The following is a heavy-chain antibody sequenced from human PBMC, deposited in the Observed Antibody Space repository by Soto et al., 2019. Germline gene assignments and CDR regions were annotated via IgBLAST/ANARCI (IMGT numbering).Heavy chain of an antibody. D-gene: IGHD2-2*01. V-gene: IGHV3-9*01. Sequence: EVQLVESGGGLVQPGRSLKLSCAASGFSFDDYAMHWVRQAPGKGLEWVSGISWNRGDIGYADSVKGRFTISRDNAKNALYLQMNSLRPEDTALYYCAKSGDYCSSSTFYSGFDYWGQGTLVTVSS. CDR1: GFSFDDYA. CDR3: AKSGDYCSSSTFYSGFDY. J-gene: IGHJ4*02. CDR2: ISWNRGDI.